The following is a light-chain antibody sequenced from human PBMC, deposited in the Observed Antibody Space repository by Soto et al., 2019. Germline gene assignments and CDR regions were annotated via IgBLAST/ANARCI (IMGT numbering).Light chain of an antibody. Sequence: TQSPATLSVSPGERATLSCRASQTLNNKVAWYQQKPGQAPRLLIYDASNRATGIPARFSGSGSGTDFTLTISSLEPEDFAVYYCQQRSNWPPTFGQGTKVDI. CDR2: DAS. J-gene: IGKJ1*01. V-gene: IGKV3-11*01. CDR1: QTLNNK. CDR3: QQRSNWPPT.